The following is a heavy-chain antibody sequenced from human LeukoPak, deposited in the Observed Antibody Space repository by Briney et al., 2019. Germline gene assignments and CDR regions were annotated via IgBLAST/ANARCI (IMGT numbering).Heavy chain of an antibody. D-gene: IGHD6-19*01. J-gene: IGHJ1*01. CDR1: GGSFSGYY. Sequence: PSETLSLTCAVYGGSFSGYYWSWIRQPPGKGLEWIGEINHSGSTNYNPSLKSRVTISVDTSKNQFSLKLSSVTAADTAVYYCARQRWQWLVFFQHWGQGTLVTVSS. CDR2: INHSGST. V-gene: IGHV4-34*01. CDR3: ARQRWQWLVFFQH.